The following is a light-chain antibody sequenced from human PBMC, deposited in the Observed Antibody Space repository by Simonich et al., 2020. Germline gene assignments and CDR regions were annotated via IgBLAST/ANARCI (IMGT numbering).Light chain of an antibody. Sequence: QSVLTQPPSASGTPGQRVTISCSGSSSNIGSNTVNWYQQLPGTAPKLLISVNSNRPSGVPDRFSGSKSGTSASLAITGLQAEDEADYYCQSYDSSLSGVVFGGGTKLTVL. V-gene: IGLV1-40*01. CDR3: QSYDSSLSGVV. CDR1: SSNIGSNT. CDR2: VNS. J-gene: IGLJ2*01.